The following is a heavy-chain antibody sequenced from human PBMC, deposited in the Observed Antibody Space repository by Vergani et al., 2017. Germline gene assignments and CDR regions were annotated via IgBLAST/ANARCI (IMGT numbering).Heavy chain of an antibody. Sequence: EVQLVQSGAEVKKPGATMKISCKVSGYTLTDHYMHWVKQAPGKGLEWMGLVDPEDGETIYAEKFKGRVTIAADTSTDTAHLELSSLRSEDTAVYYCATPQTVTTGGMEVWVQGTTVIVSS. CDR1: GYTLTDHY. J-gene: IGHJ6*02. D-gene: IGHD4-17*01. CDR2: VDPEDGET. CDR3: ATPQTVTTGGMEV. V-gene: IGHV1-69-2*01.